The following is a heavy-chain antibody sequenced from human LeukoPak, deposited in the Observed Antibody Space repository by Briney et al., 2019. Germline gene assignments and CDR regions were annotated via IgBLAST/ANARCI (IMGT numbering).Heavy chain of an antibody. Sequence: GGSLRLSCAASGFTFSNYAMSWVRQATGKGLEWVSAISGSGDSIYYADSVKGRFTISRDNSKNTLYLQMNSLRAEDTAVYYCAKRYYGSGSYYNNWGQGTLVTVSS. J-gene: IGHJ4*02. CDR3: AKRYYGSGSYYNN. CDR2: ISGSGDSI. CDR1: GFTFSNYA. V-gene: IGHV3-23*01. D-gene: IGHD3-10*01.